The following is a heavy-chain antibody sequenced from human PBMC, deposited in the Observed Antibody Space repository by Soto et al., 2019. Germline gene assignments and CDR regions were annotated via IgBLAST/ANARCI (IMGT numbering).Heavy chain of an antibody. CDR3: ARDLGSCSSTSCRPFDY. CDR2: IYHSGST. Sequence: QVQLRESGPGLVKTSGTLSLTCAVSGGSISTITCWSWDRKPPGKGLQWIGEIYHSGSTNSNPSLKCRVTISVDKAKIQFSLELSSVTAADTAVYYCARDLGSCSSTSCRPFDYWGQGTLVTVSS. CDR1: GGSISTITC. D-gene: IGHD2-2*03. V-gene: IGHV4-4*02. J-gene: IGHJ4*02.